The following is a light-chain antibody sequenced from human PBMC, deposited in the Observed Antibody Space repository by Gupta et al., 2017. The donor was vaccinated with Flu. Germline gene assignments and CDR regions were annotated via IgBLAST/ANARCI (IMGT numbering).Light chain of an antibody. CDR2: KAS. Sequence: DIQMTQSPSNLSASVGDTVTITCRASQSISSWLAWYQQKPGKAPKILIYKASSLEGGVPSRFSGSGSGTEFTLTISSLQPDDFATYYCQQYESNWTFGQGTKVEIK. V-gene: IGKV1-5*03. CDR1: QSISSW. CDR3: QQYESNWT. J-gene: IGKJ1*01.